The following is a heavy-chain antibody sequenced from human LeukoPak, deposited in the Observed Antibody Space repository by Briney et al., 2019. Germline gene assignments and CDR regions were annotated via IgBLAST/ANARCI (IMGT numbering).Heavy chain of an antibody. CDR3: ARDHWVQLWFDY. CDR1: GGSISGSSYY. J-gene: IGHJ4*02. V-gene: IGHV4-39*02. CDR2: IYYSGST. Sequence: SETLSLTCTVSGGSISGSSYYWGWIRQPPGKGLEWIGSIYYSGSTYYNPSLKSRVTISVDTSKNQFSLKLNSVTATDTAVYYCARDHWVQLWFDYWGQGTLVTVSS. D-gene: IGHD5-18*01.